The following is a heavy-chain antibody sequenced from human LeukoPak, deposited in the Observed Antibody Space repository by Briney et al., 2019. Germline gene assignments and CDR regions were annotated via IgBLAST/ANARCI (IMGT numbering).Heavy chain of an antibody. CDR3: ARAYGSGSYFHWFDP. J-gene: IGHJ5*02. CDR2: MFHSGST. V-gene: IGHV4-39*01. D-gene: IGHD3-10*01. CDR1: GGSISTSSYY. Sequence: SETLSLTCTVSGGSISTSSYYWGWIRQPPGKGLEWIGSMFHSGSTYDNPSLRSRVTISVDTSKNQFSLKLSSVTAADTAVYYCARAYGSGSYFHWFDPWGQGTLVTVSS.